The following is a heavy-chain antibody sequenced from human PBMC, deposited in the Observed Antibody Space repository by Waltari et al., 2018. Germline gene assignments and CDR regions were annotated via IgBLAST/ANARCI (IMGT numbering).Heavy chain of an antibody. CDR3: VAQWQVLYYFDY. CDR1: GFTFSSYS. CDR2: ISSSSYI. J-gene: IGHJ4*02. Sequence: EVQLVASGGGLVKPGGSLRLSCAASGFTFSSYSMNWVRQAPGKGLEWVSSISSSSYIYYADSVKGRFTISRDNAKNSVYLQMTGLTVADTAIYYCVAQWQVLYYFDYWGLGTVVSVSS. V-gene: IGHV3-21*04. D-gene: IGHD6-19*01.